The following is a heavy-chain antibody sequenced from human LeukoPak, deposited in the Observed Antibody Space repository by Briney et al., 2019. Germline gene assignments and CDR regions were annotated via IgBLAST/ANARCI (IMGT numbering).Heavy chain of an antibody. CDR3: ARHSPYYYDSSGFDY. J-gene: IGHJ4*02. CDR1: GGSNSSYY. D-gene: IGHD3-22*01. V-gene: IGHV4-59*08. CDR2: IYYSGST. Sequence: SETLSLTCTVSGGSNSSYYWSWIRQPPGKGLEWIGYIYYSGSTNYNPSLKSRVTISVDTSKNQFSLKLSSVTAADTAVYYCARHSPYYYDSSGFDYWGQGTLVTVSS.